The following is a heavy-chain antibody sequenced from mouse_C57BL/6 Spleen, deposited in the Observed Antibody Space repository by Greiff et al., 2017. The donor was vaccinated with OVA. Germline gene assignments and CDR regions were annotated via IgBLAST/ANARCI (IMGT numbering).Heavy chain of an antibody. CDR1: GYTFTSYW. J-gene: IGHJ2*01. V-gene: IGHV1-64*01. D-gene: IGHD1-1*02. CDR2: IHPNSGST. Sequence: QVQLQQPGAELVKPGASVKLSCKASGYTFTSYWMHWVKQRPGQGLEWIGMIHPNSGSTNYNEKFKSKATLTVDKSSSTAYMQLSSLTSEDSAVYYCARDSPLAVEGSYFDYWGQGTTLTVSS. CDR3: ARDSPLAVEGSYFDY.